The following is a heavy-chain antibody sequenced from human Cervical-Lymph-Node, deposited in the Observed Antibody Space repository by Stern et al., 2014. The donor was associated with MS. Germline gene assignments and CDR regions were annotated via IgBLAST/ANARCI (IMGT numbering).Heavy chain of an antibody. D-gene: IGHD3-22*01. CDR3: ARVSTQWLLFDS. Sequence: QLVQSGPGLVKPSETLSLTCTVSGGSISSHYLSWIRQPPGKGLEWMAYVYYSGITNYNPSLQSRVTISVDTSKNQISLKLTSLTAADTAVYYCARVSTQWLLFDSWGQGTLGTVSS. V-gene: IGHV4-59*11. J-gene: IGHJ4*02. CDR2: VYYSGIT. CDR1: GGSISSHY.